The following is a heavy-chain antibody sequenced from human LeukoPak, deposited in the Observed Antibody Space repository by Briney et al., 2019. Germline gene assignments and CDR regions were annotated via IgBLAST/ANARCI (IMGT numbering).Heavy chain of an antibody. Sequence: PSETLSLTCTVSGGSVSSSYYWGWIRQPPGKGLEWIGSICSGGNTCHNPSLKSRVTISADSSKNQFSLKLSSVTAADTAVYYCARALDCSSTSCYTLGANWFDPWGQGTLVTVSS. J-gene: IGHJ5*02. CDR2: ICSGGNT. D-gene: IGHD2-2*02. CDR1: GGSVSSSYY. V-gene: IGHV4-39*01. CDR3: ARALDCSSTSCYTLGANWFDP.